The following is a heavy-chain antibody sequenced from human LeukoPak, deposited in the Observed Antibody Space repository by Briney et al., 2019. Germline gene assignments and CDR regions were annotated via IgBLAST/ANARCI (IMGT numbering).Heavy chain of an antibody. J-gene: IGHJ4*02. V-gene: IGHV4-4*07. Sequence: PSETLSLTCIVSGGSISSYYWSWIRQAAGKGLEWVGRIYDSGSTHYNPSLKSRVTMSLDTSKNQFSLNLNSVTAADTAVYYCARDRLYDILTGPFDCWGQGTLVTVSS. D-gene: IGHD3-9*01. CDR3: ARDRLYDILTGPFDC. CDR1: GGSISSYY. CDR2: IYDSGST.